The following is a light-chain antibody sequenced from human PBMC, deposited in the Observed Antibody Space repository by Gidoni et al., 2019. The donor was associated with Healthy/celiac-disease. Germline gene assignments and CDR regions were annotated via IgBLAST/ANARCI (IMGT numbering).Light chain of an antibody. CDR1: QSVSSN. Sequence: EIVITPSPATLSVSPGERATLSCRASQSVSSNLAWYQQKPGQAPRRLLYGASTRPTGIPARFSGSGCGTEFTLIISSLQSEDFAVYYCQQYNNWPRGTFGQXTKLEIK. V-gene: IGKV3-15*01. CDR2: GAS. J-gene: IGKJ2*01. CDR3: QQYNNWPRGT.